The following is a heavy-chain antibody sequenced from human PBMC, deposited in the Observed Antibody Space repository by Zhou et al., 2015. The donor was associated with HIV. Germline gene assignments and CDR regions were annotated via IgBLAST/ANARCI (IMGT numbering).Heavy chain of an antibody. Sequence: QVQLVQSGAEVKKPGSSVKVSCKASGGTFSSYTISWVRQAPGQGLEWMGRIIPILGIANYAQKFQGRVTITADKSTSTAYMELSSLRSEDTAVYYCARDQPYDYSNYLGEENWFDPWGQGTLVTVSS. CDR1: GGTFSSYT. CDR3: ARDQPYDYSNYLGEENWFDP. CDR2: IIPILGIA. D-gene: IGHD4-11*01. J-gene: IGHJ5*02. V-gene: IGHV1-69*08.